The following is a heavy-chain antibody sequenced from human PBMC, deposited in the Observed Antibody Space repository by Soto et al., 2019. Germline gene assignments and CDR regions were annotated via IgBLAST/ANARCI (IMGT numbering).Heavy chain of an antibody. CDR3: ARHLVPHYMDV. CDR1: GGSVSSYW. V-gene: IGHV5-51*01. D-gene: IGHD2-8*02. CDR2: IYPGDSDT. Sequence: GESVKSSGEGCGGSVSSYWRGWVRQMPGKGLEWMGIIYPGDSDTRYSPSFQGQVTISADKSISTAYLQWSSLKASDTAMYYCARHLVPHYMDVWGKGTTVTRLL. J-gene: IGHJ6*03.